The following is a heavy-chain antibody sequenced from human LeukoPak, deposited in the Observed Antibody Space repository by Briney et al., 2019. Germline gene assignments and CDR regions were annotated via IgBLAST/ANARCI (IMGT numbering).Heavy chain of an antibody. CDR2: IKQDGSEK. CDR1: GFTFSSYW. D-gene: IGHD2-2*01. V-gene: IGHV3-7*03. CDR3: ARTVVVVPAAIDWELERHYYFDY. J-gene: IGHJ4*02. Sequence: GGSLRLSCAASGFTFSSYWMSWVRQAPGKGLEWVANIKQDGSEKYYVDSVKGRFTISRDNAKNSLYLQMNSLRAEDTAVYYCARTVVVVPAAIDWELERHYYFDYWGQGTLVTVSS.